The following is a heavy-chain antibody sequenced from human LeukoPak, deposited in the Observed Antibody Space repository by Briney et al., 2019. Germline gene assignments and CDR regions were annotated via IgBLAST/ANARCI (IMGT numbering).Heavy chain of an antibody. V-gene: IGHV1-18*01. Sequence: ASVKVSCKASGYTFTTHAIAWVRQAPGQGLGWMGWISAHNGNTNDAQSLQGRVTMTTDTSTNTAYMELRSLRSDDTAVYYCARDGYFDLWGRGTLVTVSS. CDR3: ARDGYFDL. J-gene: IGHJ2*01. CDR2: ISAHNGNT. CDR1: GYTFTTHA.